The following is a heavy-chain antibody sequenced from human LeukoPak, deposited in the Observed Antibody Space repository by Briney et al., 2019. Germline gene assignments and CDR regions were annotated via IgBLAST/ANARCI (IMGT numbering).Heavy chain of an antibody. CDR3: ARHEAGRGYGDYVGAR. D-gene: IGHD4-17*01. Sequence: PSETLSLTCAVSGYSISSGYYWGWIRQPPGKGLGWIGSIYHSGSTYYNPSLKIRVTISVDTSKNQFSLKLSSVTAADTAVYYCARHEAGRGYGDYVGARWGQGTLVTVSS. V-gene: IGHV4-38-2*01. J-gene: IGHJ4*02. CDR2: IYHSGST. CDR1: GYSISSGYY.